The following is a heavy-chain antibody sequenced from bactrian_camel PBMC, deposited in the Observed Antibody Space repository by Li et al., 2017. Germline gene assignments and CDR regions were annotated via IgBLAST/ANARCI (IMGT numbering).Heavy chain of an antibody. V-gene: IGHV3S26*01. Sequence: HVQLVESGGGSVQAGGSLRLSCVASGYTASRNCMAWFRQTPGNEREAVAAIDRDGSTSYHAQVKGRFTISQRNAGTTLSLQMNSLKPEDTAMYYCAAVPRGFGTWGTDEDNYWGQGTQVTVS. CDR1: GYTASRNC. CDR2: IDRDGST. CDR3: AAVPRGFGTWGTDEDNY. D-gene: IGHD6*01. J-gene: IGHJ4*01.